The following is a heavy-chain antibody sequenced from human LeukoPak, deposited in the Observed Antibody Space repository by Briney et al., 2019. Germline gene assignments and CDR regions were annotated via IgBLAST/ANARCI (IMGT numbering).Heavy chain of an antibody. V-gene: IGHV3-64*02. Sequence: PGGSLRLSWAASGFTFSTYAMHWVRQAPGKGLEYVSAISTNGDSTYYADSVKGRFTISRDNSKNTLFLQMSSLRADDMAVYYCARWGSTSCYDYWGQGTLVTVSS. CDR2: ISTNGDST. CDR1: GFTFSTYA. J-gene: IGHJ4*02. CDR3: ARWGSTSCYDY. D-gene: IGHD2-2*01.